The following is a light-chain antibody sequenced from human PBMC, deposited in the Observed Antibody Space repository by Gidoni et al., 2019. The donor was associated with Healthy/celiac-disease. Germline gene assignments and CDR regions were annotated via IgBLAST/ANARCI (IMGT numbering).Light chain of an antibody. J-gene: IGKJ3*01. Sequence: EIVLTQSPATLSLSPGERATLSCRASQSVSSYLAWYQQKPGQAPRLLIYDASNRATGIPARFSGSGSGTDFTLTISSLVPEDFAVYYGQQRSNWPPEFTFGPGTKVDIK. CDR2: DAS. CDR1: QSVSSY. V-gene: IGKV3-11*01. CDR3: QQRSNWPPEFT.